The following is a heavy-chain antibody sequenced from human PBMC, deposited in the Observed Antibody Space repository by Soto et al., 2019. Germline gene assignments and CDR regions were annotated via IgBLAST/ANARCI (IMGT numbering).Heavy chain of an antibody. D-gene: IGHD2-2*01. CDR3: AKARCSTTNCYVPDY. CDR1: GFDFSSYA. CDR2: ISGSGGSP. J-gene: IGHJ4*02. Sequence: PGGSLRLSCAASGFDFSSYAMSWVRQAPGKGLGWVSAISGSGGSPSYADSVQGRFSISRDNPKKTLYLQMNSLRAEDTAVYYCAKARCSTTNCYVPDYWGQGTLVTVSS. V-gene: IGHV3-23*01.